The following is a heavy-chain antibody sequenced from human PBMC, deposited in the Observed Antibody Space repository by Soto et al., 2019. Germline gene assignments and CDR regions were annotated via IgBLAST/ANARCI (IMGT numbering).Heavy chain of an antibody. Sequence: ASVKVSCKASGYTSTSYGISWVRQAPGQGLEWMGWISAYNGNTNYAQKLQGRVSMTTDKSTSTAYMELRSLKCDDTAVYYRARDVHTAMMNCCDPWGKGTLVTAS. D-gene: IGHD5-18*01. V-gene: IGHV1-18*01. CDR1: GYTSTSYG. CDR3: ARDVHTAMMNCCDP. CDR2: ISAYNGNT. J-gene: IGHJ5*02.